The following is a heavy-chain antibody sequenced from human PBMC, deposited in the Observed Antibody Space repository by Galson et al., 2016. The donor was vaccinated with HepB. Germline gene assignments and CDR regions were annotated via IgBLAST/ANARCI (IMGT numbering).Heavy chain of an antibody. V-gene: IGHV1-18*04. CDR3: SRDSPDDYNGYFCFDY. Sequence: SVKVSCKASGYTFSNFGLSWLRQAPGEGLEWMGWISVSRGNTNYAQKFQGSVTMTTDTSTSTAYMELRSLRSDDTAVYFCSRDSPDDYNGYFCFDYWGQGTLVTVSS. CDR2: ISVSRGNT. CDR1: GYTFSNFG. J-gene: IGHJ4*02. D-gene: IGHD3-22*01.